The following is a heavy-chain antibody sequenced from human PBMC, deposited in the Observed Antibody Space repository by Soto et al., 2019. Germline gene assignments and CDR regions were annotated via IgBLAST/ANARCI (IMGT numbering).Heavy chain of an antibody. CDR1: GFTFSSYA. V-gene: IGHV3-23*01. CDR3: AKCITIFGGTRGDYMAG. J-gene: IGHJ6*03. D-gene: IGHD3-3*01. CDR2: ISGSGGST. Sequence: EVQLLESGGGLVQPGGSLRLSCAASGFTFSSYAMSWVRQAPGKGLEWVSAISGSGGSTYYADSVKGRFTIPRDNSKNTLYLQMKRPRAEDTAVYYCAKCITIFGGTRGDYMAGWGKGTTVTVSS.